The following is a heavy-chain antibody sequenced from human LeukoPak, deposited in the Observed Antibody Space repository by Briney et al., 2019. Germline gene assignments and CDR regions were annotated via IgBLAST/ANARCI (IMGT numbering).Heavy chain of an antibody. CDR2: IYYSGST. CDR3: AKTYSGSRGWFDP. J-gene: IGHJ5*02. Sequence: NPSETLSLTCTVSGGSISIGSYYWGWIRQPPGKGLEWIGYIYYSGSTNYNPSLKSRVTISVDTSKNQFSLKVRSVTAADTAVYYCAKTYSGSRGWFDPWGQGTLVTVSS. CDR1: GGSISIGSYY. V-gene: IGHV4-39*01. D-gene: IGHD1-26*01.